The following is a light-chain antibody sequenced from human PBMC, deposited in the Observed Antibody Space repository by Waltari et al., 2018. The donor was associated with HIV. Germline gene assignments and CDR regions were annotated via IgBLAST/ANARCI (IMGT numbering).Light chain of an antibody. CDR1: QNIGNS. Sequence: DIQMTQSPSSLSASVGDKVTITCRASQNIGNSLNWYRQTPGKAPNLLIYAASSLQSGVPSKCSGGGSGTEFTLTISSLQPEDFATYYCQQSHSSQFTFGPWTKLDIK. J-gene: IGKJ3*01. CDR3: QQSHSSQFT. V-gene: IGKV1-39*01. CDR2: AAS.